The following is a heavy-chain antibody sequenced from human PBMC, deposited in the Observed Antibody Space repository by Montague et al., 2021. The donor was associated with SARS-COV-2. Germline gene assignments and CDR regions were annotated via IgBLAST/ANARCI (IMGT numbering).Heavy chain of an antibody. V-gene: IGHV2-5*02. D-gene: IGHD4-23*01. CDR3: AHKVKWELYYFDY. J-gene: IGHJ4*02. CDR2: IFWGDDK. CDR1: GFSLSTSGEG. Sequence: PALVKPTQTLTLTCTVSGFSLSTSGEGVGWIRQPPGKALEWLALIFWGDDKRYSPSLKNRVTITKDTSKNQVVLRMTNMDPLDTAAYYCAHKVKWELYYFDYWGQGTLVTVSS.